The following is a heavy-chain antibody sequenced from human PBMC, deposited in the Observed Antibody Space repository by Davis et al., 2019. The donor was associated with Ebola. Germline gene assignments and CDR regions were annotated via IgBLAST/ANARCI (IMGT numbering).Heavy chain of an antibody. Sequence: AASVKVSCKASGYAFRNYGISWVRQAPGQGLEWMGWISGYNDDINYAQKFQGRVTITADKSTSTAYMELSSLRSEDTAVYYCARCHYYGSGSYPEGYYGMDVWGQGTTVTVSS. J-gene: IGHJ6*02. V-gene: IGHV1-18*01. D-gene: IGHD3-10*01. CDR3: ARCHYYGSGSYPEGYYGMDV. CDR1: GYAFRNYG. CDR2: ISGYNDDI.